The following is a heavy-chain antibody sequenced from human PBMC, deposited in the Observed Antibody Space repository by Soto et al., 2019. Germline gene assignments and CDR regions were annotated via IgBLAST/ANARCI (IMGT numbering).Heavy chain of an antibody. D-gene: IGHD1-1*01. V-gene: IGHV1-2*02. Sequence: ASVKVSCKASGYTFTGKYLHWVRQAPGQGLEWMGWINPNSGVTNYAEKFQGRVTLTRDTSLSTAYMDLTRLNSDDTAIYYCARDIVYTTGSFDPWGQGTLVTVSS. J-gene: IGHJ5*02. CDR1: GYTFTGKY. CDR2: INPNSGVT. CDR3: ARDIVYTTGSFDP.